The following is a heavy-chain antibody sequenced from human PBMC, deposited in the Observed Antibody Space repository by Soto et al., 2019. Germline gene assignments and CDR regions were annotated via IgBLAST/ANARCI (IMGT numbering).Heavy chain of an antibody. CDR1: GGSFSGYY. D-gene: IGHD3-10*01. Sequence: SETLSLTCAVYGGSFSGYYWSWIRQPPGKGLEWIGEINHSGSTNYNPSLKSRVTISVDTSKNQFSLKLSSVTAADTAVYYCARVWFGWDYWGQGTLVTVSS. CDR3: ARVWFGWDY. V-gene: IGHV4-34*01. J-gene: IGHJ4*02. CDR2: INHSGST.